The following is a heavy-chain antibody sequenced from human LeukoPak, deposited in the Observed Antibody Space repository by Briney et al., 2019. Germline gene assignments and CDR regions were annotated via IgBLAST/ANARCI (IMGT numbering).Heavy chain of an antibody. D-gene: IGHD5-18*01. CDR3: ARGVDTAMVTFYYYYYMDV. Sequence: SETLSLTCAVYGGSFSGYYWSWIRQPPGKGLEWIGEINHSGSTNYNPSLKSRVTISVDTSKNQFSLKLSSVTAADTAVYYCARGVDTAMVTFYYYYYMDVWGKGTTVTVSS. CDR1: GGSFSGYY. J-gene: IGHJ6*03. V-gene: IGHV4-34*01. CDR2: INHSGST.